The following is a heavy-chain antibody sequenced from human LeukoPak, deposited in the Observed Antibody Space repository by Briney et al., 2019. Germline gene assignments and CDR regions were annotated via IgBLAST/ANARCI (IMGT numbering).Heavy chain of an antibody. J-gene: IGHJ4*02. V-gene: IGHV1-2*02. CDR3: ARDSQDYGGNSWDY. CDR2: INPNSGGT. CDR1: GYTFTGYY. Sequence: GASVKVSCKASGYTFTGYYMHWVRQAPGQGLEWMGWINPNSGGTNYAQKFQGRVTMTRDASISTAYMELSRLRSDDTAVYYCARDSQDYGGNSWDYWGQGTLVTVSS. D-gene: IGHD4-23*01.